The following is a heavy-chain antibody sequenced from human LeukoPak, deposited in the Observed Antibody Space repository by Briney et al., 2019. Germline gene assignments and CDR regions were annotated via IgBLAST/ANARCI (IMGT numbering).Heavy chain of an antibody. CDR2: ISGSGSTI. CDR1: GGSFSGYY. Sequence: LSLTCAVYGGSFSGYYWSWIRQAPGKGLEWVSYISGSGSTIYYADSVKGRFTISRDNAKNSLYLQMNSLRAEDTAVYYCRVVGSSGYYGPALTYYFDYWGQGTLVTVSS. D-gene: IGHD3-22*01. V-gene: IGHV3-11*01. J-gene: IGHJ4*02. CDR3: RVVGSSGYYGPALTYYFDY.